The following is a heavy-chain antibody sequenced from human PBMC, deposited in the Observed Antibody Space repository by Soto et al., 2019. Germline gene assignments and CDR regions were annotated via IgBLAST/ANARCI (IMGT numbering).Heavy chain of an antibody. Sequence: QLQLQESGPGLVKPSETLSLTCTVSGGSISSSSYYWGWIRQPPGKGLEWIGSIYYSGSTYYNPSLKSRVTISVDTSKNQFALKLSSVTAADTAVYYCARRRDGYNPIFDYWGQGTLVTVSS. CDR3: ARRRDGYNPIFDY. CDR2: IYYSGST. CDR1: GGSISSSSYY. D-gene: IGHD5-12*01. J-gene: IGHJ4*02. V-gene: IGHV4-39*01.